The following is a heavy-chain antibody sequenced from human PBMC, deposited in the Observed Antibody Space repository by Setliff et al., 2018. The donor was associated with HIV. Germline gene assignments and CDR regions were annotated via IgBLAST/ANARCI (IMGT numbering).Heavy chain of an antibody. CDR2: INPKSEGT. Sequence: ASVKVSCKASGYSFTDYYIHWVRQAPGQGLEWMGWINPKSEGTNYAQKFQGWITMTRDTSISTAYMELSRLRSDDTAVYYCARGMDYYDSSGYWGSYYYYGMDVWGQGTTVTVSS. CDR1: GYSFTDYY. V-gene: IGHV1-2*04. D-gene: IGHD3-22*01. CDR3: ARGMDYYDSSGYWGSYYYYGMDV. J-gene: IGHJ6*02.